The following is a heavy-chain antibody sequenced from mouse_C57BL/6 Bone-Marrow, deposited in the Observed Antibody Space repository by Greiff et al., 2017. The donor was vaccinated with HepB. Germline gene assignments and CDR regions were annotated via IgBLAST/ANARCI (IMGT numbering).Heavy chain of an antibody. CDR1: GYSITSGYY. CDR2: ISYDGSN. CDR3: ARNYGPAWGYFDY. J-gene: IGHJ2*01. D-gene: IGHD1-2*01. V-gene: IGHV3-6*01. Sequence: EVQVVESGPGLVKPSQSLSLTCSVTGYSITSGYYWNWIRQFPGNKLEWMGYISYDGSNNYNPSLKNRISITRDTSKNQFFLKLNSVTTEDTATYYCARNYGPAWGYFDYWGQGTTLTVSS.